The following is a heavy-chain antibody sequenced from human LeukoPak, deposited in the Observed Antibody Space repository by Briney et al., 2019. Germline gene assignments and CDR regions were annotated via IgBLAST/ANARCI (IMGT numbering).Heavy chain of an antibody. V-gene: IGHV1-3*01. CDR1: GYTFTSSA. CDR3: AARPGIAVAGLDY. CDR2: INPGNGNT. Sequence: SVRVSCKASGYTFTSSAIHWLRQAPGQRLEWMGWINPGNGNTKYSLNFQGRVTITRDTSASTAYMELSSLRSEDTAVYYCAARPGIAVAGLDYWGQGTLVTVSS. D-gene: IGHD6-19*01. J-gene: IGHJ4*02.